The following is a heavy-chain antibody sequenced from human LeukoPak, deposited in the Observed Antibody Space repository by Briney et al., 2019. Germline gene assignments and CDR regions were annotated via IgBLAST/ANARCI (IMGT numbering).Heavy chain of an antibody. V-gene: IGHV3-23*01. D-gene: IGHD6-19*01. J-gene: IGHJ6*03. Sequence: GGSLRLSCAASGFTFSSYAMSWVRQAPGKGLEWVSAISGSGGSTYYADSVKGRFTISRDNSKNTLYLQMNSLRAEDTAVYYCANRRRGWSYYYYYYMDVWGKGTTVTVSS. CDR1: GFTFSSYA. CDR2: ISGSGGST. CDR3: ANRRRGWSYYYYYYMDV.